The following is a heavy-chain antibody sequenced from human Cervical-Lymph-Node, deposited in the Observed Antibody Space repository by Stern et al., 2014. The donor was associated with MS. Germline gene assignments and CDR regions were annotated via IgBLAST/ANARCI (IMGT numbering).Heavy chain of an antibody. Sequence: QLVQSGTEVKKPGASVLVSCKASGYTFTTYGITWVRQAPGQGLEWMGWISADSGNTKYAQKFQDRVTMTRDTTTGTAYMEVRSLRSEDTAVYYCARDKMYAFDYWGQGTQVTVPS. CDR3: ARDKMYAFDY. J-gene: IGHJ4*02. D-gene: IGHD2-8*01. V-gene: IGHV1-18*01. CDR1: GYTFTTYG. CDR2: ISADSGNT.